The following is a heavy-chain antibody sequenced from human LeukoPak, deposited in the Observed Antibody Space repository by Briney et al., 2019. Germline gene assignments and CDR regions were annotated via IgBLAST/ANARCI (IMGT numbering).Heavy chain of an antibody. CDR1: GGSISSYY. D-gene: IGHD4-11*01. J-gene: IGHJ5*02. CDR2: INHSGST. Sequence: SETLSLTCTVSGGSISSYYWSWIRQPPGKGLEWIGEINHSGSTNYNPSLKSRVTISVDTSKNQFSLKLSSVTAADTAVYYCARVDYSNYDSWFDPWGQGTLVTVSS. V-gene: IGHV4-34*01. CDR3: ARVDYSNYDSWFDP.